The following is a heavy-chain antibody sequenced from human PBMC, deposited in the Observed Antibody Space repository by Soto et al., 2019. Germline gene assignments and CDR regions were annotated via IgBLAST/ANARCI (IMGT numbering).Heavy chain of an antibody. CDR1: GGSISSSSYY. J-gene: IGHJ4*02. CDR2: IYYSGST. CDR3: ARRLEGATFLDYFDY. V-gene: IGHV4-39*01. Sequence: QLQLQESGPGLVKPSETLSLTCTVSGGSISSSSYYWGWIRQPPGKGLEWIGSIYYSGSTYYHPSLKSRVTISVDTSKNQSSLKLSSGTAADTAVDYCARRLEGATFLDYFDYWGQGTLVTVSS. D-gene: IGHD1-26*01.